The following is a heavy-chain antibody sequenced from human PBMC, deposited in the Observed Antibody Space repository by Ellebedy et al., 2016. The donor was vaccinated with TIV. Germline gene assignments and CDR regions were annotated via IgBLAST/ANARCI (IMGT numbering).Heavy chain of an antibody. V-gene: IGHV3-48*03. CDR1: GFTFSSYY. Sequence: PWGSLRLSCAASGFTFSSYYMIWVRQAPGKGLERVSYISGRGGMRVHADSVKGRFTISRDNAKNSLYLQLNSLRAEDTAVYYCARRSRGPPYYFDYWGEGTLVTVSS. J-gene: IGHJ4*02. CDR3: ARRSRGPPYYFDY. CDR2: ISGRGGMR. D-gene: IGHD3-10*01.